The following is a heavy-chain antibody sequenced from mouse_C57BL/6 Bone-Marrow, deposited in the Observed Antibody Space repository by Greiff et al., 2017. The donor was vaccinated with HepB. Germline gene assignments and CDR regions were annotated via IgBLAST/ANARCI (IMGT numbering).Heavy chain of an antibody. J-gene: IGHJ3*01. Sequence: QVQLQQSGAELARPGASVKLSCKASGYTFTSYGISWVKQRTRQGLEWIGEIYPRSGNTYYNEKFKGKATLTADKSSSTAYMELRSLTSEDSAVYFCARGGSPWFAYWGQGTLVTVSA. CDR3: ARGGSPWFAY. V-gene: IGHV1-81*01. CDR1: GYTFTSYG. CDR2: IYPRSGNT.